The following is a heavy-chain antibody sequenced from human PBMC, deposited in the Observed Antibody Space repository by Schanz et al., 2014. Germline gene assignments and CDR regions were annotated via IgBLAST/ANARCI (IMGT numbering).Heavy chain of an antibody. Sequence: QVQLVQSGAEVKKPGSSVKVSCKLSGGTFSSYTISWMRQAPGQGLEWMGRFIPILDVGNYAQQFQGRVTFTADKSTSTAYMELSSLRYEDTALYYCARGTMPGAFDIWGQGTMVAVSS. D-gene: IGHD1-26*01. J-gene: IGHJ3*02. V-gene: IGHV1-69*02. CDR3: ARGTMPGAFDI. CDR2: FIPILDVG. CDR1: GGTFSSYT.